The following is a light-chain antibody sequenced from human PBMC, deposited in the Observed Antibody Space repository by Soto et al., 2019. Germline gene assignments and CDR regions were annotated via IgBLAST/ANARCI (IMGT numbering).Light chain of an antibody. CDR2: GAS. CDR1: QTIVNN. CDR3: QQYNNWPPAT. J-gene: IGKJ1*01. V-gene: IGKV3-15*01. Sequence: EIVMTQSPATLSVSPGERATLSCRASQTIVNNLSWYQQKPGQAPSLLIYGASTKATGVPARFIGSGSGTAFSLPITSLQSEDFAVYYCQQYNNWPPATFGQGTKVEIK.